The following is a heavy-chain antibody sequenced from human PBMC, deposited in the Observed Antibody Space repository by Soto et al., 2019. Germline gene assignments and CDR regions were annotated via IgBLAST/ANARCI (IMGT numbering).Heavy chain of an antibody. CDR2: IWYDGSNK. CDR3: ARGDCTGAYCYSWPFNYGVDV. Sequence: GGSLRLSCTTSGFTFNTYGMYWVRQAPGKGLEWVAIIWYDGSNKYYGDSVKGRFTISRDNSKNTLYLQMNSLGAEDTALYYCARGDCTGAYCYSWPFNYGVDVWGQGTTVTVSS. V-gene: IGHV3-33*08. D-gene: IGHD2-15*01. J-gene: IGHJ6*02. CDR1: GFTFNTYG.